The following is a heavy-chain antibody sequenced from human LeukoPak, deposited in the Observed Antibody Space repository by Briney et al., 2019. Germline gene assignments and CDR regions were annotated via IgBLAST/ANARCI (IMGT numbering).Heavy chain of an antibody. J-gene: IGHJ4*02. CDR1: GFSFSHYA. Sequence: GGSLRLSCVSSGFSFSHYAMSWVRQAPGKGLEWVSSISGSGGSTHYVDSVKGRFTISRDKTKNTLHLQMNSLRAEDTAVYYCAKSSYYDASGYYREFYFDSWGQGTLVTVSS. V-gene: IGHV3-23*01. D-gene: IGHD3-22*01. CDR3: AKSSYYDASGYYREFYFDS. CDR2: ISGSGGST.